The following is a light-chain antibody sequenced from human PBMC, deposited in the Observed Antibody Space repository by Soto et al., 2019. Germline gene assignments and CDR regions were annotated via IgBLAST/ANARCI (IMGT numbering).Light chain of an antibody. J-gene: IGLJ2*01. CDR1: SSNIGSNT. V-gene: IGLV1-44*01. CDR3: AAWSDSLNGPV. CDR2: SNN. Sequence: QSVLTQPPSASGTPGQRVTISCSGSSSNIGSNTVNWYQQLPGTAPKLLIYSNNQRPSGVPDLFSGSKSGTSASRAISGLQSEDEDDYYCAAWSDSLNGPVFGGGTKLTVL.